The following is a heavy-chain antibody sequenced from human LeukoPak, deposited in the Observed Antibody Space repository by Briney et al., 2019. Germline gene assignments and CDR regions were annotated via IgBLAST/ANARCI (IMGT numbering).Heavy chain of an antibody. D-gene: IGHD3-16*02. CDR1: GFTFSSYA. CDR3: AKNYDYVWGSYRHNYFDY. J-gene: IGHJ4*02. Sequence: PGGSLRLSCAASGFTFSSYAMSWVRQAPGKGLEWVSAISGSGGSTYYADSVKGRFTISRDNSKNTLYLQMNSLRAEDTAVYYCAKNYDYVWGSYRHNYFDYWGPGTLVTVSS. CDR2: ISGSGGST. V-gene: IGHV3-23*01.